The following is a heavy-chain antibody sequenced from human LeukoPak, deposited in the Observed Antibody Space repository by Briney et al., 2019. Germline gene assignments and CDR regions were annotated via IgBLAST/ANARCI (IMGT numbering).Heavy chain of an antibody. CDR1: GYSISSGYY. D-gene: IGHD6-13*01. CDR2: IYTSGTT. V-gene: IGHV4-38-2*02. Sequence: SETLSLTCTVSGYSISSGYYWGWIRQPPGKGLEWIGRIYTSGTTHYNPSLKSRVTMSVDTSKNQFSLNLSSVTAADTAVYYCARFSSIAAAFDYWGLGTLVTVSS. CDR3: ARFSSIAAAFDY. J-gene: IGHJ4*02.